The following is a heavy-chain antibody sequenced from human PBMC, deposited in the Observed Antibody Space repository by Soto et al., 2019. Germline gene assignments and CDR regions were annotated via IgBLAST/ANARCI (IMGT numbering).Heavy chain of an antibody. Sequence: QITLKESGPTLVKPTQTLTLTCTFSGFSLSSIGVGVGWIRQPPGKALEWLGILYWDDDKHYSPSLKSRISIAKDTSKDQVVLTLTNMDPVDTATYYCAHTIVVVPTAHDDFDVWCQGTMVTVSS. CDR3: AHTIVVVPTAHDDFDV. J-gene: IGHJ3*01. D-gene: IGHD2-2*01. CDR1: GFSLSSIGVG. CDR2: LYWDDDK. V-gene: IGHV2-5*02.